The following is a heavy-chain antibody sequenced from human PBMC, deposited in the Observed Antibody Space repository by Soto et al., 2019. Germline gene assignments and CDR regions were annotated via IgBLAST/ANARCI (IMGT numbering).Heavy chain of an antibody. CDR2: IDGGGRT. Sequence: EVQLVESGGGLVQPGGSLRLSCAASGFTVSSNYMSWVRQAPGKGLEWVSIIDGGGRTNDADSVKGRFTVSRYNYKNTLYLQMNSLRAEDTAMYYCCGPSTVTINWFCDLWGRGTLVTVSS. CDR1: GFTVSSNY. V-gene: IGHV3-66*01. D-gene: IGHD4-17*01. J-gene: IGHJ2*01. CDR3: CGPSTVTINWFCDL.